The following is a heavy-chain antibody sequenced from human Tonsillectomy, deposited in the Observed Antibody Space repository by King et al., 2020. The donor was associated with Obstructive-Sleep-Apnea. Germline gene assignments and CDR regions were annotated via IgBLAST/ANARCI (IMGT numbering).Heavy chain of an antibody. Sequence: VQLVESGGGLVQPGGSLRLSCAASGFTFSSYAMSWVRQAPGRGLEWVSAISGGSGITYYADSVKGRFTIPRDNSQNTLYLQMNSLRADDTAVYYCTKDRGGSYYDFDYWGQGTPVTVSS. V-gene: IGHV3-23*04. J-gene: IGHJ4*02. D-gene: IGHD1-26*01. CDR3: TKDRGGSYYDFDY. CDR1: GFTFSSYA. CDR2: ISGGSGIT.